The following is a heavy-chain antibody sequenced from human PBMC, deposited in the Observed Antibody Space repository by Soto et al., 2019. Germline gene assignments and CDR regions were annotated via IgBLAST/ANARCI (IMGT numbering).Heavy chain of an antibody. Sequence: GGSLRLSCAASGFTFSSYSMNWVRQAPGKGLEWVSSISSSSSYIYYADSVKGRFTISRDNAKNSLYLQMNSLRAEDTAVYYCARGYSGYGTYYYYMDVWGKGTTVTVSS. CDR3: ARGYSGYGTYYYYMDV. D-gene: IGHD5-12*01. CDR1: GFTFSSYS. V-gene: IGHV3-21*01. J-gene: IGHJ6*03. CDR2: ISSSSSYI.